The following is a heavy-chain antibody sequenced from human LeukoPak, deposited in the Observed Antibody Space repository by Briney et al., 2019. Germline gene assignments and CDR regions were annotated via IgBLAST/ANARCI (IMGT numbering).Heavy chain of an antibody. J-gene: IGHJ3*02. CDR3: ARPSGYCSSTSCFLDAFDI. Sequence: SETLSLTCAVYGGSFSGYYWSWIRQPPGKGLEWIGEINHSGSTNYNPSLKSRVTISVDTSKNQFSLKLSSVTAADTAVYYCARPSGYCSSTSCFLDAFDIWGQGTMVTVSS. V-gene: IGHV4-34*01. CDR1: GGSFSGYY. D-gene: IGHD2-2*01. CDR2: INHSGST.